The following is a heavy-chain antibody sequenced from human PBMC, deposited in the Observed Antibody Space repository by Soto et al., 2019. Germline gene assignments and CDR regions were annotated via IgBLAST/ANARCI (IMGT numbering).Heavy chain of an antibody. V-gene: IGHV4-34*01. CDR1: GGSFSGYY. D-gene: IGHD5-18*01. CDR2: INHSGST. J-gene: IGHJ6*02. Sequence: PSETLSLTCAVYGGSFSGYYWSWIRQPPGKGLEWIGEINHSGSTNYNPSLKSRVTISVDTSKNQFSLKLSSVTAADTAVYYCARLGFVDTAMAYYGMDVWGQGNTVT. CDR3: ARLGFVDTAMAYYGMDV.